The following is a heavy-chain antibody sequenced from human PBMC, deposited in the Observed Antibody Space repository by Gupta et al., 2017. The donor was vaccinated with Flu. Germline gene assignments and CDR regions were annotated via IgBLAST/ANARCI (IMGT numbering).Heavy chain of an antibody. D-gene: IGHD2/OR15-2a*01. CDR3: AKDTSRLTFNYGLDV. J-gene: IGHJ6*02. CDR1: GFTFEEYV. CDR2: ISWNSGSI. V-gene: IGHV3-9*01. Sequence: EVQLVESGGGLVQPGRSLRLPCTASGFTFEEYVMHWVRLVPGKGLQWLSLISWNSGSIGYADSVKGRFTISRDNAKNSLYLQMNSLRAEDTALYYCAKDTSRLTFNYGLDVWGQGTTVTVSS.